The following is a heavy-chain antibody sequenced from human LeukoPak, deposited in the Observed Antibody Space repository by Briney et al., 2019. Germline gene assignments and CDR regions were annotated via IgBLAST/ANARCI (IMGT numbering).Heavy chain of an antibody. CDR2: IYYSGSS. V-gene: IGHV4-59*01. CDR3: ARQQHSTSSCDS. J-gene: IGHJ4*02. CDR1: GGSISTYY. D-gene: IGHD6-6*01. Sequence: SETLSLTCSVSGGSISTYYWSWIRQPPGKGLEWIGNIYYSGSSYYNPSLKSRVTVSVDTAKNQFSLKLSSVTAADTAVYYCARQQHSTSSCDSWGQGTLVTVST.